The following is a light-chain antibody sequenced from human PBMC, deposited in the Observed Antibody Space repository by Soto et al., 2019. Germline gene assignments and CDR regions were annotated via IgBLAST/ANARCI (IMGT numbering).Light chain of an antibody. CDR2: AAS. Sequence: DIQMTQSPSAMSASVGDRVTITCRASQGINNYLVWFQQKPGKVPKRLISAASHLQGGVPSRFSGSGFGTEFTLTISSLQSEDFATYYCQQYYSYPWTFGQGTKVDIK. CDR3: QQYYSYPWT. CDR1: QGINNY. V-gene: IGKV1-17*03. J-gene: IGKJ1*01.